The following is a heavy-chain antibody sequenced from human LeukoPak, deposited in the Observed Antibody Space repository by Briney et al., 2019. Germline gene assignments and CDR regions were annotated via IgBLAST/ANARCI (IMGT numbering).Heavy chain of an antibody. J-gene: IGHJ5*02. CDR2: INNSGST. Sequence: SETLSLTCAVYGGSFSGYYWSWIRQPPGKGLEWIGEINNSGSTNYNPSLKSRVTISVDTSKNQFSLKLSSVTAADTAVYYCARLTYSNNWYFRRGLDNWFDPWGQGTLVTVSS. V-gene: IGHV4-34*01. D-gene: IGHD6-13*01. CDR1: GGSFSGYY. CDR3: ARLTYSNNWYFRRGLDNWFDP.